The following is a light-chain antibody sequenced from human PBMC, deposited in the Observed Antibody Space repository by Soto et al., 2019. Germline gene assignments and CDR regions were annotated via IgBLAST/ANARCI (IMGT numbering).Light chain of an antibody. J-gene: IGKJ1*01. CDR1: RSGSSSY. V-gene: IGKV3-20*01. CDR2: GVF. CDR3: QHYGYPQWT. Sequence: EIVLTQSPDTLSLSPGERATLSCRASRSGSSSYLAWYQQRPGQPPRLLIYGVFTRADDIPDRFSGSGSGTDFTLTISSLQPEDFAVYYCQHYGYPQWTFGQGTKV.